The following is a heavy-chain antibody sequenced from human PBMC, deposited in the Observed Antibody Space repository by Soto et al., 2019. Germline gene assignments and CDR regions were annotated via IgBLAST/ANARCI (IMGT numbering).Heavy chain of an antibody. CDR1: GFTFSSYA. D-gene: IGHD4-17*01. CDR3: AALARTKVFDY. CDR2: ISTSGHGT. V-gene: IGHV3-23*01. J-gene: IGHJ4*02. Sequence: EVQLLESGGGLVQPGGSLRLSCAASGFTFSSYAMTWVRHAPGKGLEWLSGISTSGHGTYYADSVKGRFTISRDNSKNRLCLQMNSSRAEDTAVYYCAALARTKVFDYWGQGTLVTASS.